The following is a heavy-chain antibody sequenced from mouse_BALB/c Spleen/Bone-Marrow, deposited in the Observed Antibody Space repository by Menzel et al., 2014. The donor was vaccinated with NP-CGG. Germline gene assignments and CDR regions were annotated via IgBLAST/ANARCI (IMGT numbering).Heavy chain of an antibody. V-gene: IGHV7-3*02. CDR1: GFTFTDNY. CDR3: ARDSDWFAY. CDR2: IRNKANGYTT. J-gene: IGHJ3*01. Sequence: DVQLQESGGGLVQPGGSLRLSCATSGFTFTDNYMTWVRQPPGKALEWLGFIRNKANGYTTEYSASVKGRFTISRDNSQSILYLQMNTLRAEDSATYYCARDSDWFAYWGQGTLVTVSA.